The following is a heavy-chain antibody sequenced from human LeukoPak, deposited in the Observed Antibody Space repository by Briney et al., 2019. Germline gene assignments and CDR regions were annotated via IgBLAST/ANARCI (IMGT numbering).Heavy chain of an antibody. CDR3: ARGSYGYFDAFDI. CDR2: ISSNGGST. CDR1: RFTFSSYA. Sequence: PGGSLRLSCAASRFTFSSYAMHWVRQAPGKGLEYVSAISSNGGSTYYANSVKGRFTISRDNSKNTLYLQMGSLRAEDTAVYYCARGSYGYFDAFDIWGQGTMVTVSS. J-gene: IGHJ3*02. V-gene: IGHV3-64*01. D-gene: IGHD5-18*01.